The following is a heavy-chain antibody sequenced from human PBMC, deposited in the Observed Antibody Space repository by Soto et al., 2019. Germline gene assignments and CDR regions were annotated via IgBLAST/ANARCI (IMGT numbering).Heavy chain of an antibody. CDR1: GDSISSIDYY. D-gene: IGHD2-8*01. CDR2: IHHSGLT. Sequence: QVQLQESGPGLVKPSQSLSLTCTVSGDSISSIDYYWSWIRHLPGKGLEWIGYIHHSGLTYYNPSLKGRVHLSVDTPKNQLSLNLNSVTAADTAVYYCAGKPNALYYFDYWGQGALVTVSS. J-gene: IGHJ4*02. CDR3: AGKPNALYYFDY. V-gene: IGHV4-31*03.